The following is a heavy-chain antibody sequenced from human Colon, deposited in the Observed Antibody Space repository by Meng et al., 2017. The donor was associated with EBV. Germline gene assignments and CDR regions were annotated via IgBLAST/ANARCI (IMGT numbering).Heavy chain of an antibody. V-gene: IGHV4-39*07. Sequence: QLQRQESGPGLWRPSETLSLTCSVSGDSISGSGDYWGWVRQPPGKGLEWIGNIYYTGSTYYNPSLKSRVTISVDTSKNQFSLKVTSMTAADTAVYYCARDGPLLWGPGTLVTVSS. J-gene: IGHJ4*02. CDR3: ARDGPLL. CDR1: GDSISGSGDY. CDR2: IYYTGST.